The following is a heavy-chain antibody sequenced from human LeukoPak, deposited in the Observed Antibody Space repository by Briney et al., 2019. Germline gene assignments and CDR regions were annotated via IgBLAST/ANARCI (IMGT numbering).Heavy chain of an antibody. CDR2: IYPRDGST. CDR3: ARDQEGFDY. J-gene: IGHJ4*02. Sequence: ASVKVSCKASGYTFTSNYLHWVRQAPGQGLEWMGMIYPRDGSTSYAQNFQGRVTVTRDTSTTTVHMELRGLRSEDTAVYYCARDQEGFDYWGQGTVVTVSS. V-gene: IGHV1-46*01. CDR1: GYTFTSNY.